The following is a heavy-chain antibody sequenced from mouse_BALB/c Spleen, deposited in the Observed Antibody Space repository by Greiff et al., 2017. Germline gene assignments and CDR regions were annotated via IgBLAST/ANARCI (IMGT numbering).Heavy chain of an antibody. CDR1: GYTFTSYT. J-gene: IGHJ3*01. CDR3: AREGFAY. Sequence: QVQLQQSAADLARPGASVKMSCKASGYTFTSYTMHWVKQRPGQGLEWIGYINPSSGYTEYNQKFKDKTTLTADKSSSTDYMQLSSLKSEDSAVYNCAREGFAYWGQGTLVNVSA. V-gene: IGHV1-4*02. CDR2: INPSSGYT.